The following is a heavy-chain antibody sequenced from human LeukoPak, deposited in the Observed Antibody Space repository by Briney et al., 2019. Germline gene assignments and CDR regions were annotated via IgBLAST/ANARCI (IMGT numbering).Heavy chain of an antibody. D-gene: IGHD3-22*01. CDR3: TTEPTEYYYDSSGYSDEFDY. Sequence: GGSLRLSCAASGFTFSNAWMSWVRQAPGKGLEWVGRIKSKTDGGTTDYAAPVKGRFTISRDDSKNTLYLQMNSLKTEDTAVYYCTTEPTEYYYDSSGYSDEFDYWGQGTLVTVSS. V-gene: IGHV3-15*01. CDR1: GFTFSNAW. CDR2: IKSKTDGGTT. J-gene: IGHJ4*02.